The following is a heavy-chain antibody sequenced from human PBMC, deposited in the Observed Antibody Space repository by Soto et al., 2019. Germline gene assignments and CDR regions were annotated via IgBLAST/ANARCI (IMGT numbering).Heavy chain of an antibody. CDR2: INHSGST. V-gene: IGHV4-34*01. CDR3: ARGSPVVTATAYYFDY. D-gene: IGHD2-21*02. J-gene: IGHJ4*02. CDR1: GGSFSGYY. Sequence: SETLSLTCAVYGGSFSGYYWSWIRQPPGKGLEWIGEINHSGSTNYNPSLKSRVTISVDTSKNQFSLKLSSVTAADTAVYYCARGSPVVTATAYYFDYWGQGTLVT.